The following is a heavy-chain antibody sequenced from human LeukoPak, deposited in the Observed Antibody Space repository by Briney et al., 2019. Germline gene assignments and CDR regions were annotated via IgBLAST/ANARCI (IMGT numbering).Heavy chain of an antibody. D-gene: IGHD2-15*01. J-gene: IGHJ5*02. V-gene: IGHV4-39*07. Sequence: PGGSLRLSCAASGFTVSSNYMSWVRQPPGKGLEWIGSIYYSGSTYYNPSLKSRVTISVDTSKNQFSLKLSSVTAADTAVYYCARVVVAATEWFDPWGQGTLVTVSS. CDR2: IYYSGST. CDR3: ARVVVAATEWFDP. CDR1: GFTVSSNY.